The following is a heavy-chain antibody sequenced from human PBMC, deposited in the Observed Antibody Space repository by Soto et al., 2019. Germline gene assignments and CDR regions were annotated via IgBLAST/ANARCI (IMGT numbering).Heavy chain of an antibody. Sequence: QVQLVESGGGVVQPGRSLRLSCAASGFTFRSYGMHWVRQAPGKGLEWVALKSFDGSNKYYADSVRGRFTISRDNSKSTLDLQMDILRPEDTAVYYCAKEFGWELQLSHPYYNSGMDVWGQGTKVTVSS. J-gene: IGHJ6*02. CDR3: AKEFGWELQLSHPYYNSGMDV. CDR2: KSFDGSNK. CDR1: GFTFRSYG. V-gene: IGHV3-30*18. D-gene: IGHD1-1*01.